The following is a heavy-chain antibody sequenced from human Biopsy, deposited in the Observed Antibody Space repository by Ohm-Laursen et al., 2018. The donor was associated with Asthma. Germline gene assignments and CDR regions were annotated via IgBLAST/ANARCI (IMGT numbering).Heavy chain of an antibody. CDR2: ISVYNGNT. D-gene: IGHD3-10*01. CDR3: ARAVDYSHYYGIDV. J-gene: IGHJ6*02. CDR1: GYTFNSAG. Sequence: ASVKVSCKTSGYTFNSAGTTWVRQAPGQGLEWMGWISVYNGNTKVAQKLQDRVTMITDTSTSTAYMELRSLRSDDTAVYFCARAVDYSHYYGIDVWGQGITVTVS. V-gene: IGHV1-18*01.